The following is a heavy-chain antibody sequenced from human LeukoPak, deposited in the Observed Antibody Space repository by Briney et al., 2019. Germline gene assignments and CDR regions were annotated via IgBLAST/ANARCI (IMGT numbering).Heavy chain of an antibody. CDR2: ISGDGDST. CDR3: AKDSLEAAGNFDY. Sequence: GGSLRLSCVASGFIFNDYAMYWVRQLPGKGLEWVSLISGDGDSTYYEDSVKGRFSMSRDNRRNSVYLQMNSLRIEDTALYYCAKDSLEAAGNFDYWGQGTLVTAS. D-gene: IGHD1-14*01. CDR1: GFIFNDYA. J-gene: IGHJ4*02. V-gene: IGHV3-43*02.